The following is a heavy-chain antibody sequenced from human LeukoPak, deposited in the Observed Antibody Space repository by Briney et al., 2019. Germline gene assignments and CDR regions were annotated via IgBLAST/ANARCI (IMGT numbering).Heavy chain of an antibody. CDR2: ISWNTGSI. V-gene: IGHV3-9*01. Sequence: GGSLRLSCAASGFTFDDCAMHWVRQSPGKGLEGVSGISWNTGSIGYADSVKGRFTIPRDNAKNSLYLQMNSLRAEDTALYYCAKDRNSMAWGYFDLWGRGTLVTVSS. CDR1: GFTFDDCA. CDR3: AKDRNSMAWGYFDL. J-gene: IGHJ2*01. D-gene: IGHD2/OR15-2a*01.